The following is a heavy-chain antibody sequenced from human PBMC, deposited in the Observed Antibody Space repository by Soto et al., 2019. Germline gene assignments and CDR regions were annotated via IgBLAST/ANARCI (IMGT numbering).Heavy chain of an antibody. CDR2: IYTSGST. D-gene: IGHD6-6*01. Sequence: PSETLSLTCTVSGGSISSYYWSWIRQPAGKGLEWIGRIYTSGSTNCNPSLKSRVTMSVDTSKNQFSLKLSSVTAADTAVYYCAREGGKQLVHYAPTFDYWGQGTLVNVSS. V-gene: IGHV4-4*07. J-gene: IGHJ4*02. CDR3: AREGGKQLVHYAPTFDY. CDR1: GGSISSYY.